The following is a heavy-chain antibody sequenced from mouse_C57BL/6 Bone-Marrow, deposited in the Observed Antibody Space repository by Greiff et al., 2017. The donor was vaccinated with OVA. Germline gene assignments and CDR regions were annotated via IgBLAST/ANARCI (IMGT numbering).Heavy chain of an antibody. CDR2: ISYSGST. Sequence: EVKLMESGPGLAKPSQTLSLTCSVTGYSITSDYWNWIRKFPGNKLEYMGYISYSGSTYYNPSLKSRISITRDTSKNQYYLQLNSVTTEDTATYYCAKSGIYDGYPWYFDVWGTGTTVTVSS. D-gene: IGHD2-3*01. J-gene: IGHJ1*03. CDR3: AKSGIYDGYPWYFDV. CDR1: GYSITSDY. V-gene: IGHV3-8*01.